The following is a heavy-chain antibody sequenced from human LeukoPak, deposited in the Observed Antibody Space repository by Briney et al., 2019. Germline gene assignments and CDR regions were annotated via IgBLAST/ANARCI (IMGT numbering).Heavy chain of an antibody. V-gene: IGHV1-46*01. Sequence: ASVKVSCKASGYTFTSYYMHWVRPAPGQRLEWMGIINPSGGNTCYAQKFQGRVTMTRDTSTSTVYMELSSLRSDDTAVYYCARALAVVVLPETPDYWGQGTLVTVSS. D-gene: IGHD2-15*01. CDR3: ARALAVVVLPETPDY. CDR2: INPSGGNT. CDR1: GYTFTSYY. J-gene: IGHJ4*02.